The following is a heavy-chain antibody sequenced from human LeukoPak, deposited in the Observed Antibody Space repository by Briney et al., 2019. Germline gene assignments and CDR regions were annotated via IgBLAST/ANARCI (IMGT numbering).Heavy chain of an antibody. CDR1: GFTFSTYE. D-gene: IGHD6-19*01. CDR2: IGGSGTTR. CDR3: VRDSNGWYLTFDP. J-gene: IGHJ5*02. V-gene: IGHV3-48*03. Sequence: GGSLRLSCAASGFTFSTYEMNWVRQAPGKGLEWVSYIGGSGTTRYYADSVKGRFTISRDNAKNSLFLQMNSLRAEDTAVYYCVRDSNGWYLTFDPWGRGTLVTVSS.